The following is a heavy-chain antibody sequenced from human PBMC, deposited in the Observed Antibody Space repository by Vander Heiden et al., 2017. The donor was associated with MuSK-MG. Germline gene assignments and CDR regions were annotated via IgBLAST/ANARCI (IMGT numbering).Heavy chain of an antibody. CDR2: FEPEDGET. V-gene: IGHV1-24*01. J-gene: IGHJ4*02. Sequence: QVQLVQSGAEVKKPGASVKVSCRVSGYTLPELSMPWVRRAPGTGLGWMGGFEPEDGETIYAQKFQGRVTMTEDTTTDTAYRELSSLRSEDTAVYYCATDGGIAGAGTPLHSLDYWGQGTMVTVSS. CDR1: GYTLPELS. CDR3: ATDGGIAGAGTPLHSLDY. D-gene: IGHD6-19*01.